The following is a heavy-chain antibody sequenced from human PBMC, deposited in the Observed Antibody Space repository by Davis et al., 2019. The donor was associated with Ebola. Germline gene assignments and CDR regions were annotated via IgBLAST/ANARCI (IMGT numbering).Heavy chain of an antibody. D-gene: IGHD5-18*01. CDR3: ASQGIQLAFEY. CDR2: IYYSGST. Sequence: SGPTLVKPTQTLTLTCTFSGFSLSTSGMCVSWIRQPPGKGLEWIGYIYYSGSTNYNPSLKSRVTISVDRSKNQFSLKLSSVTAADTAVYYCASQGIQLAFEYWGQGTLVTVSS. CDR1: GFSLSTSGMC. J-gene: IGHJ4*02. V-gene: IGHV4-30-4*07.